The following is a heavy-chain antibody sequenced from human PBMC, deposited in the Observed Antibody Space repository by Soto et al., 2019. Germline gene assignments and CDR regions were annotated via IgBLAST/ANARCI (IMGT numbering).Heavy chain of an antibody. V-gene: IGHV3-11*05. CDR1: GFTFSDHY. J-gene: IGHJ4*02. CDR3: AKGSVVVAAKFDS. D-gene: IGHD2-21*02. Sequence: PGGSLRLSCAASGFTFSDHYMSWIRQAPGKGLEWIGYSSNSGSFTRYADSVKGRFSISRDNAKNSLYLQINSLRGDDTAVYYCAKGSVVVAAKFDSWGQGTLVTVSS. CDR2: SSNSGSFT.